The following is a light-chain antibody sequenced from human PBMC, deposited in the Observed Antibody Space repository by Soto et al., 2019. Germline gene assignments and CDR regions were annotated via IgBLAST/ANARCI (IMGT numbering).Light chain of an antibody. V-gene: IGKV3-15*01. CDR1: QSISSN. CDR3: QQYNVLPLT. Sequence: EIVMTQSPATLSVSPGERATLSCRASQSISSNLAWYQQKPGQTPKLLIYLASTRATGIPARFSGGGSGTEFTLIISSLQSEDFAVYYCQQYNVLPLTFGGGTKVEFK. J-gene: IGKJ4*01. CDR2: LAS.